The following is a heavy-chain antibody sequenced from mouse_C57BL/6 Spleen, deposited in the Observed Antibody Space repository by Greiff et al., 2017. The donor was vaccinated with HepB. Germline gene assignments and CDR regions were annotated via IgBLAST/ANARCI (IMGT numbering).Heavy chain of an antibody. CDR3: ARRGVYGSSPWYFDV. J-gene: IGHJ1*03. CDR2: INPNNGGT. D-gene: IGHD1-1*01. CDR1: GYTFTDYN. Sequence: VQLQQSGPELVKPGASVKIPCKASGYTFTDYNMDWVKQSHGKSLEWIGDINPNNGGTIYNQKFKGKATLTVDKSSSTAYMELRSLTSEDTAVYYCARRGVYGSSPWYFDVWGTGTTVTVSS. V-gene: IGHV1-18*01.